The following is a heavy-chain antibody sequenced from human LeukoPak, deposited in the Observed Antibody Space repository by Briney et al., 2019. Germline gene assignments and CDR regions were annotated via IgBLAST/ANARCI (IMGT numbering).Heavy chain of an antibody. CDR2: IYSSGNT. V-gene: IGHV4-4*07. J-gene: IGHJ4*02. Sequence: SETLSLTCTVSGGSISGYSWNWIRQPAGKGLEWIGLIYSSGNTNYNPSLKSRVAISLDTSKNQFSLKLSSVTAADTAVYYCARIYPALFDNWGQGTLVTVSS. CDR3: ARIYPALFDN. CDR1: GGSISGYS. D-gene: IGHD3-16*02.